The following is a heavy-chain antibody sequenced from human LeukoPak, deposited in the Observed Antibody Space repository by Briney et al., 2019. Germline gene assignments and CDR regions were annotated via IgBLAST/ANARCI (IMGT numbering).Heavy chain of an antibody. D-gene: IGHD3-16*01. V-gene: IGHV1-2*02. J-gene: IGHJ4*02. CDR2: LNPNSGGT. CDR3: ACLMLTSDFDY. Sequence: ASVTVSCKASGYTFTNYYMHWVRQAPGQGLEWMGWLNPNSGGTNYAQKFQGRITMARDTSITTAYMELSGLRSDDTAVYYCACLMLTSDFDYWGQGTLVTVSS. CDR1: GYTFTNYY.